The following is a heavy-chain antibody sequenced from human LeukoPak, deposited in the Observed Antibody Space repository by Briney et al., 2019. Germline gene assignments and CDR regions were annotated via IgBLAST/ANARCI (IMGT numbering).Heavy chain of an antibody. CDR1: GFTFSSYW. J-gene: IGHJ4*02. CDR2: IKQDGSQK. V-gene: IGHV3-7*01. D-gene: IGHD5-24*01. Sequence: GGSLRLSCAASGFTFSSYWMNWVRQAPGKGLEWVANIKQDGSQKYYVDSVKGRFTISRDNAKNSLYLQMNSLRAEDTAVYYCARDQRDGYIDYWGQGTLVTVSS. CDR3: ARDQRDGYIDY.